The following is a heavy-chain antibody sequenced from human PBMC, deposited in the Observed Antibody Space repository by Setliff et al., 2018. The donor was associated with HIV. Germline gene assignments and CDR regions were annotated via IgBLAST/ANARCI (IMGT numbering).Heavy chain of an antibody. V-gene: IGHV3-9*01. CDR1: GFTFNTYG. Sequence: GGSLRLSCAASGFTFNTYGMHWVRQVPGKGLEWVSGLSWNSGSIDYVDSVKGRFTISRDNAKNSLYLQMNSLRTEDTALYYCVKDRGMGTNYFDFWGQGTLVTVSS. D-gene: IGHD1-1*01. CDR2: LSWNSGSI. J-gene: IGHJ4*02. CDR3: VKDRGMGTNYFDF.